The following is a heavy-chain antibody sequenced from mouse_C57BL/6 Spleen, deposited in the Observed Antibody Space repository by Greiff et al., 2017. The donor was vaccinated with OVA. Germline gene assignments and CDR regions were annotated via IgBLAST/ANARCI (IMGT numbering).Heavy chain of an antibody. V-gene: IGHV1-69*01. CDR1: GYTFTSYW. Sequence: QVQLQQPGAELVMPGASVKLSCKASGYTFTSYWMHWVKQRPGQGLEWIGEIDPSDSYTNYNQKFKGKSTLTVDKSSSTAYMQLSSLTSEDSAVYYCARCGYYERDFDDWGQGTTLTVSS. D-gene: IGHD2-3*01. CDR3: ARCGYYERDFDD. CDR2: IDPSDSYT. J-gene: IGHJ2*01.